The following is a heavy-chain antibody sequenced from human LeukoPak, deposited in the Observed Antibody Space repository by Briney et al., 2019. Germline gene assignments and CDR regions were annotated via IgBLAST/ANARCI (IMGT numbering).Heavy chain of an antibody. CDR3: AGNGHGYHTSYFDY. J-gene: IGHJ4*02. Sequence: SQTLSLTCTVSGGSISSGDYYWSWIRQPPGKGLEWIGYIYYSGSTYYNPSLKSRVTISVDTSKNHFSLKLSSVTAADTAVYYCAGNGHGYHTSYFDYWGQGTLVTVSS. CDR1: GGSISSGDYY. D-gene: IGHD1-1*01. V-gene: IGHV4-30-4*08. CDR2: IYYSGST.